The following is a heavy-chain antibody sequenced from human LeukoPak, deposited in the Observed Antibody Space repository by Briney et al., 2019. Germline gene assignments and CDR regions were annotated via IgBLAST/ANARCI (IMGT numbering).Heavy chain of an antibody. CDR3: AKAARGAAAGHFDY. Sequence: GRSLRLSCAASGFTFDGYAMNWVRQAPGKGLEWVSGISWNSGSIGYADSVKGRFTISRDNAKNSLYLQMNSLRAEDMALYYCAKAARGAAAGHFDYWGQGTLVTVSS. CDR1: GFTFDGYA. J-gene: IGHJ4*02. D-gene: IGHD6-13*01. CDR2: ISWNSGSI. V-gene: IGHV3-9*03.